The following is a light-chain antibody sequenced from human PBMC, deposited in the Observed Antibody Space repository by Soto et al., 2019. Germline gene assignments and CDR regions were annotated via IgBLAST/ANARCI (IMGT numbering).Light chain of an antibody. Sequence: AIRMTQSPSSFSASTGDRVTITCRASQGISSYLAWYQQKPGKAPKLLIDAASTLQSGVPSRFSGSGSGTDFTLTISCLQSEDFATYYCQQYYSYRITFGQGTRLEIK. V-gene: IGKV1-8*01. CDR2: AAS. J-gene: IGKJ5*01. CDR1: QGISSY. CDR3: QQYYSYRIT.